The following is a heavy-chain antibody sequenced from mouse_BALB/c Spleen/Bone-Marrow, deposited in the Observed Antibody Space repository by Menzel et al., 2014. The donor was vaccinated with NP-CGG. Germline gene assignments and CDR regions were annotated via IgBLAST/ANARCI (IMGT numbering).Heavy chain of an antibody. Sequence: VQLKESGAELVKPGASVKLSCTASGFNIKDTYMHWVKQRPEQGLEWIGRIDTANGNTKYDPKFQGKATITADTSSNTAYLQLSGLTSEDTAVYYCARYGNGLMDYWGQGTSVTVSS. CDR3: ARYGNGLMDY. CDR2: IDTANGNT. V-gene: IGHV14-3*02. J-gene: IGHJ4*01. D-gene: IGHD2-1*01. CDR1: GFNIKDTY.